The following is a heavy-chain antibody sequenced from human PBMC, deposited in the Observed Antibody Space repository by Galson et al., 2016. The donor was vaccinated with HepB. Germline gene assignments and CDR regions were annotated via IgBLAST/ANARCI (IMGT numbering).Heavy chain of an antibody. CDR1: GTYA. V-gene: IGHV1-3*01. Sequence: SVKVSCKASGTYALHWVRQVPGQRLEWMGWINVGNGNTKYSQKFQGRVTITRDTSASTAYMELSSLRSEDTAVYYCATDMATIPSVSFFAYWGQGTLVTVSS. CDR3: ATDMATIPSVSFFAY. CDR2: INVGNGNT. D-gene: IGHD5-24*01. J-gene: IGHJ4*02.